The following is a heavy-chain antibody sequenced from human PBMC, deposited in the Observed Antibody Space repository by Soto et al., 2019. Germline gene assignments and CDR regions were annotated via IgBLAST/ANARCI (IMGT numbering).Heavy chain of an antibody. CDR3: ARGALYSYGSYFDC. J-gene: IGHJ4*02. D-gene: IGHD5-18*01. Sequence: GGSLRLSCAASGFAVSTDYLIWVRQAPGMGLECVSVIYDDGATYYADSVRGRFTISRDNSKNTLYLQMTSLRAEDTAVYFCARGALYSYGSYFDCWGQGTLVTVSS. CDR1: GFAVSTDY. V-gene: IGHV3-53*01. CDR2: IYDDGAT.